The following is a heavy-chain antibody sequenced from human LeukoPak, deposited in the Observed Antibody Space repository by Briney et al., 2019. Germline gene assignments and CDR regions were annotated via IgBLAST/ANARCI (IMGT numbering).Heavy chain of an antibody. D-gene: IGHD1-1*01. CDR2: IGSNASIYAT. Sequence: PGGSLKLSCAASRITFSGSAIQWVRQASGKGLEWVGRIGSNASIYATTYGASVKGRFTISRDDSKNTGYLQMNSLKTEDSAVYDCHVYHFADNLIDQWSQGTLVTVSS. CDR1: RITFSGSA. CDR3: HVYHFADNLIDQ. V-gene: IGHV3-73*01. J-gene: IGHJ4*02.